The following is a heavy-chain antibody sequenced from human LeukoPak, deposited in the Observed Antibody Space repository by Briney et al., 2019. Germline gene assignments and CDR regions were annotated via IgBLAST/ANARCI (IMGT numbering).Heavy chain of an antibody. Sequence: ASVKVSCKASGYTFTNYGISWVRQAPGQGLEWMGWINPNSGGTNYAQKFQGRVTMTRDTSISTAYMELSRLRSDDTAVYYCARGGLRGCDYWGQGTLVTVSS. J-gene: IGHJ4*02. CDR1: GYTFTNYG. CDR3: ARGGLRGCDY. V-gene: IGHV1-2*02. D-gene: IGHD4-17*01. CDR2: INPNSGGT.